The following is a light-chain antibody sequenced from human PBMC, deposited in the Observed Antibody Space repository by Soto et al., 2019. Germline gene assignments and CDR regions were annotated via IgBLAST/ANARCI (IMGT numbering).Light chain of an antibody. J-gene: IGLJ2*01. V-gene: IGLV8-61*01. CDR1: SGSVSTSYY. Sequence: QTVVTQEPSFSISPGGTVTLTCGLSSGSVSTSYYPSWYQQTPGQAPRTLIYNTNSRSSGVPDRFSGSILGNKAALTITGDQTDDESDYYCVLSRGGGSVVFGGGTKLTVL. CDR3: VLSRGGGSVV. CDR2: NTN.